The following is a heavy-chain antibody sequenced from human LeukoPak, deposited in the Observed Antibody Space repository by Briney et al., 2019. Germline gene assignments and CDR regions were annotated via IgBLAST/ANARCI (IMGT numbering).Heavy chain of an antibody. CDR3: ARGHRDILTGWYYFDY. J-gene: IGHJ4*02. D-gene: IGHD3-9*01. V-gene: IGHV4-4*02. Sequence: SGTLSLTCAVSGGSISSNNWWSWVRQPPGKGLEWIGEIFHSGITNYNPSLKSRVTISVDKSKNQFSLKLNSVTAADTAVYYCARGHRDILTGWYYFDYWGQGTLVTVST. CDR1: GGSISSNNW. CDR2: IFHSGIT.